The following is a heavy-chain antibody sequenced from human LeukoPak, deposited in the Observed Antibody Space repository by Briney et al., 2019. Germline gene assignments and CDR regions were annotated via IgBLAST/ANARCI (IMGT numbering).Heavy chain of an antibody. CDR3: ARETGSAVGSTDFDY. CDR1: GFTFSGYG. J-gene: IGHJ4*02. V-gene: IGHV3-30*03. Sequence: GGSLRLSCAASGFTFSGYGMHWVCQAPGKGLEWVAVVSYDGNNKYYADSLKDRFTISRDNSKNTLYLQMNSLRAEDTAVYYCARETGSAVGSTDFDYWGQGTLVTVSS. D-gene: IGHD4-17*01. CDR2: VSYDGNNK.